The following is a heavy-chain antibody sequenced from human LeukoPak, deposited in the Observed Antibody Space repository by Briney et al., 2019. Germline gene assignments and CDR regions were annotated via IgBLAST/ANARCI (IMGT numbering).Heavy chain of an antibody. J-gene: IGHJ4*02. Sequence: SETLSLTCTVSGGSTSSSSYYWGWIRQPPGKGLEWIGSIYYSGSTYYNPSLKSRVTISVDTSKNQFSLKLSSVTAADTAVYYCAREEGVAGTGAYYFDYWGQGTLVTVSS. CDR2: IYYSGST. V-gene: IGHV4-39*02. D-gene: IGHD6-19*01. CDR1: GGSTSSSSYY. CDR3: AREEGVAGTGAYYFDY.